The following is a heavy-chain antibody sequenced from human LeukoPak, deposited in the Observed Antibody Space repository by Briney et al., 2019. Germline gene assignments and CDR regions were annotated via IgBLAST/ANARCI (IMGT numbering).Heavy chain of an antibody. CDR1: GFTFSSYW. D-gene: IGHD6-13*01. CDR2: IKQDGSEK. CDR3: ARVGAAAGPLRGYFDY. V-gene: IGHV3-7*01. Sequence: GGSLRLSCAASGFTFSSYWMGWVRQAPGKGLEWVANIKQDGSEKYYVDSVKGRFTISRDNAKNSLYLQMNSLRAEDTAVYYCARVGAAAGPLRGYFDYWGQGTLVTVSS. J-gene: IGHJ4*02.